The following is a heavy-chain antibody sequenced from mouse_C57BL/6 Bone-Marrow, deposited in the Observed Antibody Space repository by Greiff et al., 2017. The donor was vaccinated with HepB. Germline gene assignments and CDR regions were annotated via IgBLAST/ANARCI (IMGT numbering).Heavy chain of an antibody. CDR1: GYAFTNYL. V-gene: IGHV1-54*01. CDR2: INPGSGGT. J-gene: IGHJ2*01. D-gene: IGHD2-2*01. CDR3: ARGVTAPFDY. Sequence: QVQLQQSGAELVRPGTSVKVSCKASGYAFTNYLIEWVKQRPGQGLEWIGVINPGSGGTNYNEKFKGKATLTADKSSSTAYMQLSSLTSEDSAVYFCARGVTAPFDYWGQGTTLKVSS.